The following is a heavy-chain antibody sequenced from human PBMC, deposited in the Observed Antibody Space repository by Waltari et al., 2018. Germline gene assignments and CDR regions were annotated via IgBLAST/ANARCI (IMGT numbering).Heavy chain of an antibody. J-gene: IGHJ5*02. V-gene: IGHV4-39*01. CDR1: GGSISSSTLF. CDR2: IYDSGTT. CDR3: ATHPPSQLGVVLNWFDP. D-gene: IGHD3-16*01. Sequence: QLQLQESGPGLVKPSETLSLTCTVSGGSISSSTLFWGWIRQPLGKGLEWCGSIYDSGTTYYNPSLKSRVTISVDTSKNQFSLKVNSVTAADTAVYYCATHPPSQLGVVLNWFDPWGQGILVTVSS.